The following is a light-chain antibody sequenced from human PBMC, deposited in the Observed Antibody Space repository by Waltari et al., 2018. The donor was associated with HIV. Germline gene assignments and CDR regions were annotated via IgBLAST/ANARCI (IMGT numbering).Light chain of an antibody. CDR2: LEGGGSY. V-gene: IGLV4-60*02. J-gene: IGLJ3*02. CDR1: SRHSRNI. Sequence: QPVLTQSSSASASLGSSVKLTCTLTSRHSRNILEWHHQQPGKAPRYLMKLEGGGSYNKGSGVPDRFSGSSSGADRYLTISNLQFEDEADYYCETWDSSTWVFGGGTKLSVL. CDR3: ETWDSSTWV.